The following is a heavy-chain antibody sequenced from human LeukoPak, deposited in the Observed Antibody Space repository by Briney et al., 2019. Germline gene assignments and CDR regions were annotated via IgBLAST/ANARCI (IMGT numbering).Heavy chain of an antibody. CDR1: AVAFSNYY. V-gene: IGHV4-34*01. CDR3: TRAVAGHPD. CDR2: INHSGYT. D-gene: IGHD6-19*01. Sequence: SETLSLTCAVSAVAFSNYYSSWVRQSPTKGLEWIGEINHSGYTNYNPSLKSRVTISIDTSKNQFSLMVISVTAADTGVYYCTRAVAGHPDWGQGTLVTVSS. J-gene: IGHJ4*02.